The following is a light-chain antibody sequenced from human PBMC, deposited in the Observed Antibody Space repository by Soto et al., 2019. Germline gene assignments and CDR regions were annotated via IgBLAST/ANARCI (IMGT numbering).Light chain of an antibody. CDR3: QSYDMSLSGWV. CDR1: SSNIGSNT. J-gene: IGLJ3*02. V-gene: IGLV1-44*01. Sequence: QSVLIQASSMSGTPGQRVTISCSGSSSNIGSNTVNWYQQVPGTAPKLLIYGNHERPSGVPDRFSGSKSGTSASLAISGLQADDEADYYCQSYDMSLSGWVFGGGTKLTVL. CDR2: GNH.